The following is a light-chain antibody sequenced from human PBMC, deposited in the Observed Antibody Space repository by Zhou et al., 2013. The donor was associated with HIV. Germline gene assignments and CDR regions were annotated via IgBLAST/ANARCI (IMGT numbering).Light chain of an antibody. CDR2: DAS. CDR3: QQYDNVPPAT. CDR1: QDISNY. V-gene: IGKV1-33*01. Sequence: DIQMTQSPSSLTASVGDRVTITCQASQDISNYLNWYQQKPGKAPKLLIYDASNLDTGVPPRFSGSGSGTDFTFTINSLQPEDIATYYCQQYDNVPPATFGGGTKVEIK. J-gene: IGKJ4*01.